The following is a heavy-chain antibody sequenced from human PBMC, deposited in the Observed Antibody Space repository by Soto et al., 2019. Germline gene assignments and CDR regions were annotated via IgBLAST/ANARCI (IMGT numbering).Heavy chain of an antibody. CDR3: ARGGTFRTFDN. Sequence: PSETLSLTCTVSSDSISNYYWSWIRQPPGKGLEWIGYIHSSGSTDYNPSLKSRLTISVDTSKGQFSLKLSSATAADTAVYYCARGGTFRTFDNRGQGTPVTVSS. V-gene: IGHV4-59*01. D-gene: IGHD3-16*01. J-gene: IGHJ4*02. CDR1: SDSISNYY. CDR2: IHSSGST.